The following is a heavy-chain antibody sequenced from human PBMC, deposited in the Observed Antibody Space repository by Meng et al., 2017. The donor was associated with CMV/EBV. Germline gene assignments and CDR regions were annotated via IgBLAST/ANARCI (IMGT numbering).Heavy chain of an antibody. CDR3: ARRESTSCYRSCGMDV. CDR1: GFTFSSYA. J-gene: IGHJ6*02. CDR2: ISYDGSNK. V-gene: IGHV3-30-3*01. D-gene: IGHD2-2*02. Sequence: GESLKISCAASGFTFSSYAMHWVRQAPGKGLEWVAVISYDGSNKYYADSVEGRFTISRDNSKNTLYLQMNSLRAEDTAVYYCARRESTSCYRSCGMDVWGQGTTVTVSS.